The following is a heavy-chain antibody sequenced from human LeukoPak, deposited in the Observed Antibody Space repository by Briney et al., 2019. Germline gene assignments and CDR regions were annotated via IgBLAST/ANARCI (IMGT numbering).Heavy chain of an antibody. V-gene: IGHV1-69*06. Sequence: SVKVSCKASRGTFSSYAISWVRQAPGQGLEWMGGIIPIFGTANYAQKFQGRVTITADKSTSTAYMELSSLRSEDTAVYYCARVEGYCSGGSCYLDYWGQGTLVTVSS. CDR2: IIPIFGTA. J-gene: IGHJ4*02. CDR1: RGTFSSYA. CDR3: ARVEGYCSGGSCYLDY. D-gene: IGHD2-15*01.